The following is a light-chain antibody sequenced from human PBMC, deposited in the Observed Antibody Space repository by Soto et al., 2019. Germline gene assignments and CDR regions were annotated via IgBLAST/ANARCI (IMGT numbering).Light chain of an antibody. V-gene: IGKV1-9*01. Sequence: IQLTQSPSSMSASGGDRVTITCRASQVISKYLAWYQQKPGTAPKLLIYLASTLHGVVPSRFSGSGSGTDFSLTISSLQHDHGATYSCPYLHSFPITFGVGTKVEIK. CDR1: QVISKY. CDR2: LAS. J-gene: IGKJ4*01. CDR3: PYLHSFPIT.